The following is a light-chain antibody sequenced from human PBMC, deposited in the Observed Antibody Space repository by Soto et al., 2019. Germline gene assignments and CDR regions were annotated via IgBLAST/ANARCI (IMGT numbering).Light chain of an antibody. CDR1: QFVSSNS. J-gene: IGKJ4*01. CDR2: DAS. Sequence: EIVLTQSPGTLSLSPGERATLSCRASQFVSSNSLAWYQQKRGQAPRLLIHDASSRATGIPDRFSGSGSGTDFTLTISRLEPEDFALYYCQHRSNWPAFGGGTKVEIK. CDR3: QHRSNWPA. V-gene: IGKV3D-20*02.